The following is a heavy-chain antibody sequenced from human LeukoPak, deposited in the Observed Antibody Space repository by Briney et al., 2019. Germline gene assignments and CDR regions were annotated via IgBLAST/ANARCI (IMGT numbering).Heavy chain of an antibody. D-gene: IGHD6-19*01. V-gene: IGHV4-59*01. CDR2: IYYSGST. J-gene: IGHJ5*02. CDR3: ARDLDSSGWHNWFDP. CDR1: GGSNSSYY. Sequence: PSETPSLTCTVSGGSNSSYYWSWIRQPPGKGLEWIGYIYYSGSTNYNPSLKSRVTISVDTSKNQFSLKLSSVTAADTAVYYCARDLDSSGWHNWFDPWGQGTLVTVSS.